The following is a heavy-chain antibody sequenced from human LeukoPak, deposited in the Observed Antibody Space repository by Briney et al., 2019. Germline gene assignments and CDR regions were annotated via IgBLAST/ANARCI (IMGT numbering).Heavy chain of an antibody. CDR1: GYTFTSYY. J-gene: IGHJ4*02. CDR2: INPNSGGT. CDR3: ARNYYGSGSYYKGHFDY. D-gene: IGHD3-10*01. V-gene: IGHV1-2*06. Sequence: ASVKVSCKASGYTFTSYYMHWVRQAPGQGLEWMGRINPNSGGTNYAQKFQGRVTMTRDTSISTVYMELSRLRSDDTAVYYCARNYYGSGSYYKGHFDYWGQGTLVTVSS.